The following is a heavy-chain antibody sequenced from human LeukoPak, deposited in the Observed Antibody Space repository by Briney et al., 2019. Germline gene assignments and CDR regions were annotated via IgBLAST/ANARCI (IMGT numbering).Heavy chain of an antibody. CDR3: TRDSSINWGFFDY. Sequence: SETLSLTCTVSGGSISSSSYYWGWIRQPPGKGLEWIGSIYYSGSTYYNPSLKSRVTISLDTSKNQFSLNLSSVTAADTAVYYCTRDSSINWGFFDYWGQGTLVTVSS. V-gene: IGHV4-39*07. D-gene: IGHD7-27*01. J-gene: IGHJ4*02. CDR1: GGSISSSSYY. CDR2: IYYSGST.